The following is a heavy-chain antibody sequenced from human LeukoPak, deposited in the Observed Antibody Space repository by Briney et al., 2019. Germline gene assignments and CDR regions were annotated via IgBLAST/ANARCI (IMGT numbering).Heavy chain of an antibody. CDR2: ISSSSSTI. CDR1: GGTFSSYS. V-gene: IGHV3-48*01. Sequence: GASVKVSCKASGGTFSSYSMNWVRQAPGKGLEWVSYISSSSSTIYYADSVKGRFTISRDNAKNSLYLQMNSLRAEDTAVYYCARGPQLGFDYWGQGTLVTVSS. D-gene: IGHD5-18*01. J-gene: IGHJ4*02. CDR3: ARGPQLGFDY.